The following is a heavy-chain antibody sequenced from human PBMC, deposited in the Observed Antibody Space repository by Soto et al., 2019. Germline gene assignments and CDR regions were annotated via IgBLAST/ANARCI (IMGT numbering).Heavy chain of an antibody. D-gene: IGHD2-15*01. J-gene: IGHJ6*02. V-gene: IGHV5-51*01. CDR2: IYPGDSDT. Sequence: GESLKISCKGSGYSFTSYWIGWVRQMPGKGLEWMGIIYPGDSDTRYSPSFQGQVTISADKSISTAYLQWSSLKASDTAMYYCARTPLLPYYGMDVWGQGTTVTVSS. CDR1: GYSFTSYW. CDR3: ARTPLLPYYGMDV.